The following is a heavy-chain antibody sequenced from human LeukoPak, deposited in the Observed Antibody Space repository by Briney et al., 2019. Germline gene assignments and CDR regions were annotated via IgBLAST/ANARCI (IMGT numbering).Heavy chain of an antibody. V-gene: IGHV3-48*01. CDR1: GFTFGSNG. Sequence: PGGSLRLSCAASGFTFGSNGMNWVRQAPGKGLEWVSYISATGGTIYYADSVKGRFTISRDNSKNTLYLQMNSLRAEDTAVYYCASDRTTGTSGLNWGQGTLVTVSS. D-gene: IGHD1-1*01. J-gene: IGHJ4*02. CDR3: ASDRTTGTSGLN. CDR2: ISATGGTI.